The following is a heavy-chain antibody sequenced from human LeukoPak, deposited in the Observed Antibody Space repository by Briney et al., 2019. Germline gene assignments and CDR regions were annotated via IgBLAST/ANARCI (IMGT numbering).Heavy chain of an antibody. V-gene: IGHV3-30*18. D-gene: IGHD6-13*01. J-gene: IGHJ4*02. CDR1: RFTFSSYG. CDR2: ISYDGSNK. Sequence: GRSLRLSCAASRFTFSSYGMHWVRQAPGKGLEWVAVISYDGSNKYYADSVKGRFTISRDNSKNTLYLQMNSLRAGDTAVYYCAKDRRSSLAYWGQGTLVTVSS. CDR3: AKDRRSSLAY.